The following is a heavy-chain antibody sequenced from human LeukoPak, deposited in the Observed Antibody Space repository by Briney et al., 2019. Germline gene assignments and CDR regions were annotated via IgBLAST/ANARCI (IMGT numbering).Heavy chain of an antibody. V-gene: IGHV4-4*02. Sequence: PSETLSLTCAVSGGSISSSNWWSWVRQPPGKGLEWIGEIYHSGSTNYNPSLKSRVTISVDKSKNQFSLKLSSVTAADTAVYYCATVSIAATNYYGMDVWGQGTTVTVSS. CDR2: IYHSGST. CDR3: ATVSIAATNYYGMDV. D-gene: IGHD6-13*01. CDR1: GGSISSSNW. J-gene: IGHJ6*02.